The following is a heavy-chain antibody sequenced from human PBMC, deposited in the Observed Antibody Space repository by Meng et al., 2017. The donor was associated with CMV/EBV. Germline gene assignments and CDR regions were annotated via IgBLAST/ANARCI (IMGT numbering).Heavy chain of an antibody. CDR3: AKDIIGTGYSGSYLGN. CDR2: ISSSSSYI. CDR1: GFTFSSYS. V-gene: IGHV3-21*04. J-gene: IGHJ4*02. D-gene: IGHD1-26*01. Sequence: GESLKISCAASGFTFSSYSMNWVRQAPGKGLEWVSSISSSSSYIYYADSVRGRFTISRDNAKNSLYLQMNSLRAEDTALYYCAKDIIGTGYSGSYLGNWGQGTLVTVSS.